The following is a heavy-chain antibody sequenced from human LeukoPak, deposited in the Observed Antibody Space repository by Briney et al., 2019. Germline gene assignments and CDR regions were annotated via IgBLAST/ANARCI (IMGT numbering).Heavy chain of an antibody. V-gene: IGHV4-59*08. CDR1: GGSISSYY. J-gene: IGHJ4*02. Sequence: SETLSLTCTVSGGSISSYYWSWIRQPPGKGLEWIGDIHHSGSTNYNPSLKSRVTISVDTSKNQFSLKLSSVTAAGTAVYYCARHITRRYFDYWGQGTLVTVSS. D-gene: IGHD1-20*01. CDR2: IHHSGST. CDR3: ARHITRRYFDY.